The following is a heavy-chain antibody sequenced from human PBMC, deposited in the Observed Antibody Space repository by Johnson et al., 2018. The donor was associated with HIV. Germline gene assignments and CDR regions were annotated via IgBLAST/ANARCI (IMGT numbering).Heavy chain of an antibody. D-gene: IGHD3-10*01. CDR3: AKETAYYYGSGSYYIDAFDI. CDR1: GFTFSSYA. CDR2: ISGSGGGT. V-gene: IGHV3-23*04. J-gene: IGHJ3*02. Sequence: VQLVESGGGLVQPGGSLRLSCAASGFTFSSYAMSWVRQAPGKGLEWVSAISGSGGGTYYADSVKGRFTISRDNSKNTLYLQMNSLRAEDTAVYYCAKETAYYYGSGSYYIDAFDIWGQGTMVTVAS.